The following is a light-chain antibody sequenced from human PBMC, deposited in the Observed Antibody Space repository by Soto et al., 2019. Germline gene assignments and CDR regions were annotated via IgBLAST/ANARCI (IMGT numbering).Light chain of an antibody. V-gene: IGKV1-39*01. CDR1: QSISSY. Sequence: DIEMTQSLCSMSASVVDRVTSTCRASQSISSYLTWYQQKPGKAPKLLIYAASSLQSGVPSRFSGSGSGTEFTLTISSLQSEDSAVYYCQQHKNWLALTFGGGNKVDIK. CDR3: QQHKNWLALT. CDR2: AAS. J-gene: IGKJ4*01.